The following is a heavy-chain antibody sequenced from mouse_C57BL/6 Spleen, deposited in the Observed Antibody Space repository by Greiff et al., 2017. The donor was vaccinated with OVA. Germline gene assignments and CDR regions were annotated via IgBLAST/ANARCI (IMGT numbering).Heavy chain of an antibody. D-gene: IGHD1-1*01. Sequence: EVKVVESGGGLVKPGGSLKLSCAASGFTFSDYGMHWVRQAPEKGLEWVAYISSGSSTIYYADTVKGRFPISRDNAKNTLYLQMSSLKSEDTAMYYCARNGGRSYDYYAMDYWGQGTSVTVSS. J-gene: IGHJ4*01. V-gene: IGHV5-17*03. CDR2: ISSGSSTI. CDR3: ARNGGRSYDYYAMDY. CDR1: GFTFSDYG.